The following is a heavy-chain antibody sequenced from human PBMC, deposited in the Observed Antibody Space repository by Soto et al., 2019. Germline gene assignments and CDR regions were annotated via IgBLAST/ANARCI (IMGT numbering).Heavy chain of an antibody. CDR3: VRDHKWAFDS. Sequence: EVQLVESGGGLVQPRGSLRLSCTASGFAFGSYSMNWVRQAPGKGLEWISYISSPSTISYADSVKGRFTISRDNAENSLYLQMNSLRDEDTAVYYCVRDHKWAFDSWGQGTLVTVSS. V-gene: IGHV3-48*02. CDR1: GFAFGSYS. CDR2: ISSPSTI. J-gene: IGHJ4*02. D-gene: IGHD1-26*01.